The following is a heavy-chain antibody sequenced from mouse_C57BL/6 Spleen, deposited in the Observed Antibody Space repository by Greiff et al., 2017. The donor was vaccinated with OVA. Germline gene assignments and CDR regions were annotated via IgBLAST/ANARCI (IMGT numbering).Heavy chain of an antibody. CDR3: AREEAYYSNYGWFAY. Sequence: EVQLVESGGGLVKPGGSLKLSCAASGFTFSDYGMHWVRQAPEKGLEWVAYISSGSSTIYYADTVRGRFTISRDNAKNTLFLQMTSLRSEDTAMYYCAREEAYYSNYGWFAYWGQGTLVTVSA. D-gene: IGHD2-5*01. CDR2: ISSGSSTI. J-gene: IGHJ3*01. V-gene: IGHV5-17*01. CDR1: GFTFSDYG.